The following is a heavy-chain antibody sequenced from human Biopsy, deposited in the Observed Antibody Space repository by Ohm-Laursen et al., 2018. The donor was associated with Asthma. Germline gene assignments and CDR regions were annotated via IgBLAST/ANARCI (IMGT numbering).Heavy chain of an antibody. D-gene: IGHD2-2*01. CDR3: AREGHEYCSSTSCASFDY. CDR1: GFTVSRDH. J-gene: IGHJ4*02. Sequence: SLRLSCSASGFTVSRDHMFWVRQAPGKGLEWVSVIYSGGTSHTADSVRGRFTISRDFSKNTLHLQMNSLRAEDTAVYYCAREGHEYCSSTSCASFDYWGQGTLVTVSS. V-gene: IGHV3-53*01. CDR2: IYSGGTS.